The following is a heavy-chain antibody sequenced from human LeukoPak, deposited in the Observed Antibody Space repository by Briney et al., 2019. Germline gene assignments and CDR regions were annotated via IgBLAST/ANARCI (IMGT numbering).Heavy chain of an antibody. CDR3: ARDGPYSSSSSLGY. CDR1: GFSFSSYG. CDR2: IWYDGSNK. J-gene: IGHJ4*02. V-gene: IGHV3-33*01. D-gene: IGHD6-6*01. Sequence: GGSLRLSCAASGFSFSSYGIHWVRQTPGKGLEWVAVIWYDGSNKYYANSVKGRFTISRDNSKNTLYLQMNSLRAEDTAVYYCARDGPYSSSSSLGYWGQGTLVTVSS.